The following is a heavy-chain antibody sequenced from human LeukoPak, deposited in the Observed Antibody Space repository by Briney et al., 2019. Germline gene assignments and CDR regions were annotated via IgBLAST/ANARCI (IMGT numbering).Heavy chain of an antibody. CDR2: IWYDSANK. CDR1: GFAFNTYG. D-gene: IGHD3-3*01. Sequence: GGSLRLSCATSGFAFNTYGMRWVRQAPGKGLEWVAVIWYDSANKYYADSVRGRFTISRDNSKNTVYLQMNSLRVEDTAVYYCARANGVLNYYMDVWGNGTTLTVSS. CDR3: ARANGVLNYYMDV. V-gene: IGHV3-33*01. J-gene: IGHJ6*03.